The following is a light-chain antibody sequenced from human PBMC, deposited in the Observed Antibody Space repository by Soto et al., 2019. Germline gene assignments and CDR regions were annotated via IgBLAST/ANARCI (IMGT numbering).Light chain of an antibody. CDR2: DVG. J-gene: IGLJ1*01. CDR3: SSYTAFTTYV. CDR1: NSDVGAYSY. V-gene: IGLV2-14*03. Sequence: QSALTQPASVSGSPGQSITISCTGTNSDVGAYSYVSWYQQYPGKAPKLLIYDVGARPSGISDRFSGSKSDNTASLTISGLQAEDEADYYCSSYTAFTTYVFGSGTKLTVL.